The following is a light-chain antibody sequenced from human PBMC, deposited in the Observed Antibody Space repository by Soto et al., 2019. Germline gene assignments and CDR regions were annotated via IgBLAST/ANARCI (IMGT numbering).Light chain of an antibody. J-gene: IGKJ4*01. CDR1: LSVSRY. Sequence: EVVLTQSPATLSLSPGGSATLSCRASLSVSRYLAWYQQKPGQALRLLISDVSKRAAGVPARFSGSGSGTDFTLTISSLEPEDFAVSYCHQRSNWPLTFGGGTKLEIK. CDR3: HQRSNWPLT. CDR2: DVS. V-gene: IGKV3-11*01.